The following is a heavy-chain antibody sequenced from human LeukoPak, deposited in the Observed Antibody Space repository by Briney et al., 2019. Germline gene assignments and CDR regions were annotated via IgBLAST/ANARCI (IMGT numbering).Heavy chain of an antibody. CDR1: GGSISSGSYY. CDR3: ARDKDWNFD. J-gene: IGHJ4*02. CDR2: IYTSGST. D-gene: IGHD1-7*01. V-gene: IGHV4-61*02. Sequence: PSETLSLTCTASGGSISSGSYYWSWIRQPAGKGLEWIGRIYTSGSTNYNPSLKSRVTISVDTSKNQFSLKLSSVTAADTAVYYCARDKDWNFDWGQGTLVTVSS.